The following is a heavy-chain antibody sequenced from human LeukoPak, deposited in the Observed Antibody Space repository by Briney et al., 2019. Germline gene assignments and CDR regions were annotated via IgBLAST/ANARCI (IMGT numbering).Heavy chain of an antibody. CDR2: ISYDGSNK. Sequence: PGRSLRLSCAASGFTFSSYGMHWVRQAPGKGLEWVAVISYDGSNKYYADSVKGRFTISRDNSKNTLYLQMNSLRAEDTAVYYCARGGSYTEYYFDYWGQGTLVTVSS. CDR1: GFTFSSYG. J-gene: IGHJ4*02. CDR3: ARGGSYTEYYFDY. V-gene: IGHV3-30*03. D-gene: IGHD1-26*01.